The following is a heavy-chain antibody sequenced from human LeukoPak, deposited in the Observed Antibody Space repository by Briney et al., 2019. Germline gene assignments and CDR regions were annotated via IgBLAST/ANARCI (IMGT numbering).Heavy chain of an antibody. CDR1: GFTFRNSA. V-gene: IGHV3-23*01. Sequence: PGGSLRLSCAASGFTFRNSAMSWVRQAPGKGLEWVSTLSGSGITTYYADSVKGRFTISRDNSKNTLYLQMNSLRAEDTAVYYCARDYSSSPGAPELYYYYYMDVWGKGTTVTVSS. CDR2: LSGSGITT. CDR3: ARDYSSSPGAPELYYYYYMDV. J-gene: IGHJ6*03. D-gene: IGHD6-6*01.